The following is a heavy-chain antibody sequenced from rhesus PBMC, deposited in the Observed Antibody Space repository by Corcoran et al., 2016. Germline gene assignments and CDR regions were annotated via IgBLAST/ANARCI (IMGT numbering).Heavy chain of an antibody. D-gene: IGHD2-33*01. CDR2: VSGNYGRT. V-gene: IGHV4-80*01. CDR3: AGSHCGDRGCYQAY. Sequence: QVQLQESGPGLVKPSETLSLTCGVSGASIGTYWWSWIRQPPGKGLEWVGEVSGNYGRTYNHPTLESRATISKDASKNQFSLSLGSVTAADTAVYYCAGSHCGDRGCYQAYWGQGVLVTVSS. CDR1: GASIGTYW. J-gene: IGHJ4*01.